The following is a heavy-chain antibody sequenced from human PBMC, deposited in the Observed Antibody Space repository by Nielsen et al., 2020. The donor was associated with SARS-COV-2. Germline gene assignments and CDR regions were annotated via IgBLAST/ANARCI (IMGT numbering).Heavy chain of an antibody. V-gene: IGHV3-23*01. D-gene: IGHD5-12*01. CDR2: VSGDVAHTT. CDR3: ARDGRIGYGVYLDY. J-gene: IGHJ4*02. Sequence: GSLRLSCAASGFTFSAYAMIWVRQAAGKGLEWVSAVSGDVAHTTYYADSAKGRFTISRDNSKNTLYLQMNGLRAEDTAIYYCARDGRIGYGVYLDYWGQGTPVTVSS. CDR1: GFTFSAYA.